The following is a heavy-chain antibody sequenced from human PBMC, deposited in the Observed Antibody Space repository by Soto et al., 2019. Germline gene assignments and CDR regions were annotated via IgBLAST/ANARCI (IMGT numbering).Heavy chain of an antibody. CDR1: GYSFTSYW. V-gene: IGHV5-51*01. CDR2: IYPGDSDT. D-gene: IGHD3-10*01. CDR3: ARLWFGEPYYYYYYGMDV. J-gene: IGHJ6*02. Sequence: PGESLKISCKGSGYSFTSYWIGWVRQMPGKGLEWMGIIYPGDSDTRYSPSFQGQVTISADKSISTAYPQWSSLKASDTAMYYCARLWFGEPYYYYYYGMDVWGQGTTVTVSS.